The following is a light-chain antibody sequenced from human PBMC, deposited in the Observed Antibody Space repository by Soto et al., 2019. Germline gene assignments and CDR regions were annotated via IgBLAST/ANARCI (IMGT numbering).Light chain of an antibody. CDR2: GAS. Sequence: EVVMTQSPATLSVSPGERATLSCRASQSISTNLAWYQQKPGQAPRLLISGASTRATGIPARFSGSGSGTEFTLTLSSLQSEDSAVYYCQQYSNWPPKYTFGQGTKLEIK. CDR1: QSISTN. CDR3: QQYSNWPPKYT. V-gene: IGKV3-15*01. J-gene: IGKJ2*01.